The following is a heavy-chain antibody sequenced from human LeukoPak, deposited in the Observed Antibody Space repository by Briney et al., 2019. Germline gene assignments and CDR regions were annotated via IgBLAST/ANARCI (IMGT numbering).Heavy chain of an antibody. D-gene: IGHD2-21*02. V-gene: IGHV1-18*01. J-gene: IGHJ3*02. CDR1: GYTFTSYG. CDR3: ARDLLYCGGDCYHDAFDI. CDR2: ISDYNGDT. Sequence: GASVKVSCKASGYTFTSYGISWVRQAPGRGLEWMGWISDYNGDTNYAQKLQGRVTMTTDTSTSTAYMELRSLRSDDTAVYYCARDLLYCGGDCYHDAFDIWGQGTIVTVSS.